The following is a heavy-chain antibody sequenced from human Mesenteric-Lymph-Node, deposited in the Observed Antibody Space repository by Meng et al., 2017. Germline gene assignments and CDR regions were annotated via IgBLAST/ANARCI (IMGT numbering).Heavy chain of an antibody. V-gene: IGHV6-1*01. J-gene: IGHJ5*02. CDR3: ASEQLVMDNWFDP. CDR2: TYYRSKWYN. Sequence: VPGSVKPTQTLSPTWPIPWVSVASNMAAWNWIRQSPSRGLEWLGRTYYRSKWYNDYAVSVKSRITINPDTSKNQFSLQLNSVTPEDTAVYYCASEQLVMDNWFDPWGQGTLVTVSS. D-gene: IGHD6-13*01. CDR1: WVSVASNMAA.